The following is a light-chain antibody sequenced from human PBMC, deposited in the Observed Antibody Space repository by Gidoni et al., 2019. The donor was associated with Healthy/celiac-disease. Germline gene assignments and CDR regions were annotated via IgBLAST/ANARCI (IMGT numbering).Light chain of an antibody. CDR3: QQYGSSPRT. J-gene: IGKJ1*01. Sequence: EIVFTHAPATLSFSPGERATLSCRAIQSVSSNYLAWYQQNPGQATRLLIYGASSRATCIPDRSSGSGSGKDFTLTISRLEHEDFAVYYCQQYGSSPRTFGQGTKVEIK. V-gene: IGKV3-20*01. CDR2: GAS. CDR1: QSVSSNY.